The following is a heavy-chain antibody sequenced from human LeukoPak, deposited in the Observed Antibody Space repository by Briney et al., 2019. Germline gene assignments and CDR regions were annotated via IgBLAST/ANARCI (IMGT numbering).Heavy chain of an antibody. CDR3: ARGIPLSRFDN. D-gene: IGHD5-18*01. J-gene: IGHJ4*02. V-gene: IGHV4-31*03. CDR1: GGSISSGGYY. CDR2: IYSSGST. Sequence: PSETLFLTCTVSGGSISSGGYYWSWIRQHPGKGLEWIGYIYSSGSTYYNPSLKSRVTISLDTSKNQFSLKLSSVTAAGTAVYYCARGIPLSRFDNWGQGTLVTVSS.